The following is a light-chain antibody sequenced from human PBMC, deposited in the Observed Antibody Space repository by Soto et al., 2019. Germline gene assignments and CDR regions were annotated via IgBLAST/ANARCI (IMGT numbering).Light chain of an antibody. Sequence: QSVLTQPPSASGSPGQSVTISCTGTSSDVGGYNYVSWYQQHPGKAPKLMIYEVSQRPSGVPDRFSGSKSGNTASLTVSGLQAEDEAVYYCSSYAGSIPYVFGTGTKLTVL. CDR1: SSDVGGYNY. CDR2: EVS. V-gene: IGLV2-8*01. CDR3: SSYAGSIPYV. J-gene: IGLJ1*01.